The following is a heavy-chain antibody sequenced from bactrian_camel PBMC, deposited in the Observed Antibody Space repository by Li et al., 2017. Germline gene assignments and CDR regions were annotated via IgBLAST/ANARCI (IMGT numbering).Heavy chain of an antibody. CDR1: GYTYSSYC. CDR2: ISSNGTT. CDR3: KLQYFNRPRMNEV. J-gene: IGHJ4*01. D-gene: IGHD3*01. Sequence: VQPVESGGGSVQAGGSLRLSCTASGYTYSSYCMGWYRQAPGEECVLVSSISSNGTTYYEESVKGRFTISQDKDLNTVYLQMNSLKPEDTAMYYCKLQYFNRPRMNEVWGQGTQVTVS. V-gene: IGHV3S55*01.